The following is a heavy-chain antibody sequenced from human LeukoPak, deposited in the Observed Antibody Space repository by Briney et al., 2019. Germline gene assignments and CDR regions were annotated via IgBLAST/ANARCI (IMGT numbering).Heavy chain of an antibody. CDR1: GFTFSSYS. CDR2: ISSSSSTI. D-gene: IGHD5-24*01. V-gene: IGHV3-48*04. J-gene: IGHJ3*02. CDR3: ARDPIRDGYNSDAFDI. Sequence: PGGSLRLSCAASGFTFSSYSMNWVRQAPGKGLEWVSYISSSSSTIYYADSVKGRFTISRDNAKNSLYLQMNSLRAEDTAVYYCARDPIRDGYNSDAFDIWGQGTMVTVSS.